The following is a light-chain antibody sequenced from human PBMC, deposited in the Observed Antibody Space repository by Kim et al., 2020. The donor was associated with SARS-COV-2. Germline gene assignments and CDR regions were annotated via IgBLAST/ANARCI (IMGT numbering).Light chain of an antibody. Sequence: QTDTLTSTGTNHNGGKQGAAWLQHRQGHPPKLLSSRNTNRPSGISEKLSASRSGDAASLTITGLQPEDEADYYCSAWNSSLGAWVFGGGTQLTVL. V-gene: IGLV10-54*01. CDR2: RNT. CDR3: SAWNSSLGAWV. CDR1: NHNGGKQG. J-gene: IGLJ3*02.